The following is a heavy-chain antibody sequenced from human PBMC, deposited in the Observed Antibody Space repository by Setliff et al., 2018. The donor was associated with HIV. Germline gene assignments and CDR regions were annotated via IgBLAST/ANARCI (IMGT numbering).Heavy chain of an antibody. D-gene: IGHD3-22*01. J-gene: IGHJ4*02. V-gene: IGHV4-59*12. Sequence: PSETLSLTCTVSGGSISSYYWSWIPQPPGKGLEWIGYIYYSGSTNYNPSLKSRVTISVDTSKNQFSLKLSSVTAADTAVYYCARDSGYYDSSGYYSYSHYFDYWGQGTLVTVSS. CDR3: ARDSGYYDSSGYYSYSHYFDY. CDR1: GGSISSYY. CDR2: IYYSGST.